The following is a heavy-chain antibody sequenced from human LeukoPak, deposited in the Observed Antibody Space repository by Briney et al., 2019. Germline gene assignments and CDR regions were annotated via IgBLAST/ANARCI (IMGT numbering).Heavy chain of an antibody. CDR3: ASTDPDSYSGYVY. CDR1: GFIFAKYA. D-gene: IGHD5-12*01. Sequence: GGSLRLSCTTSGFIFAKYAMAWVRQSPGKGLEWVSTISASGADTYYADSVRGRFTISRDNAKNSLYLQMNSLRAEDTAVYYCASTDPDSYSGYVYWGQGTLVTVSS. J-gene: IGHJ4*02. CDR2: ISASGADT. V-gene: IGHV3-21*01.